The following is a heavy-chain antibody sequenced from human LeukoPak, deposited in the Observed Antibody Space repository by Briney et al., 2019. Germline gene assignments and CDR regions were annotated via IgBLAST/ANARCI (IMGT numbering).Heavy chain of an antibody. D-gene: IGHD3-10*01. CDR2: IWYDGSNK. V-gene: IGHV3-33*01. CDR3: AREGYYGSGSPPSLYFDY. CDR1: GFTFSSYG. Sequence: PGRSLRLSCAASGFTFSSYGMHWVRQAPGKGLEWAAVIWYDGSNKYYADSVKGRFTISRDNSRSTLYLQMNSLRPEDTAIYYCAREGYYGSGSPPSLYFDYWGQGTLVTVSS. J-gene: IGHJ4*02.